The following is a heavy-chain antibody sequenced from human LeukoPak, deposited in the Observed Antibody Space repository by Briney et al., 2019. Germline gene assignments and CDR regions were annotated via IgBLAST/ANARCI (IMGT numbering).Heavy chain of an antibody. CDR1: GGSFSDYY. Sequence: PSETLSLTCAVYGGSFSDYYWSWIRQPPGEGLEWIGEINHSGGTNYNPSLKSRVTISIDTSNNQFSLKLSSVTAADTAVYSCARGRGGKGQYFDLWGRGTLVTVSS. J-gene: IGHJ2*01. D-gene: IGHD1-14*01. CDR2: INHSGGT. V-gene: IGHV4-34*01. CDR3: ARGRGGKGQYFDL.